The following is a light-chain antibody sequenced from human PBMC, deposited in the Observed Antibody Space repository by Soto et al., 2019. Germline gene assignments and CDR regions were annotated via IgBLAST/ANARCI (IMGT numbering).Light chain of an antibody. CDR1: QSVTSNY. CDR2: DAS. V-gene: IGKV3-20*01. J-gene: IGKJ1*01. CDR3: QQYGSSPRT. Sequence: ETGLPQPLGTLSLSTVQRATLSCRASQSVTSNYLALYQQKPGQAPRLLIYDASNRATGIPARFSGSGSGTDFTLTISRLEPEDFAVYYCQQYGSSPRTFGQGTKVDIK.